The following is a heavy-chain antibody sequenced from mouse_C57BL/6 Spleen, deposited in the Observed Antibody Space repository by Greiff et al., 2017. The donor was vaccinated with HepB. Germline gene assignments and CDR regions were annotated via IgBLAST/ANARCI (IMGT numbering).Heavy chain of an antibody. Sequence: VQLKQSGPVLVKPGASVKMSCKASGYTFTDYYMNWVKQSHGKSLEWIGVINPYNGGTSYNQKFKGKATLTVDKSSSTAYMELNSLTSEDSALYYCARTLTYYSNYWYFDVWGTGTTVTVSS. CDR2: INPYNGGT. D-gene: IGHD2-5*01. CDR3: ARTLTYYSNYWYFDV. J-gene: IGHJ1*03. CDR1: GYTFTDYY. V-gene: IGHV1-19*01.